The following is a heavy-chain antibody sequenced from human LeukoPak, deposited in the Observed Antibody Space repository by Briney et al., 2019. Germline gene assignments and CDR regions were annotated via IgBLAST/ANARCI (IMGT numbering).Heavy chain of an antibody. CDR2: MNPKSGNT. CDR1: GYTFISYD. D-gene: IGHD2-2*01. V-gene: IGHV1-8*01. J-gene: IGHJ6*03. CDR3: ARKIASTRLGVRYYYMDV. Sequence: GASVTVSCKASGYTFISYDIVWLRQATGQGLEWMGYMNPKSGNTDYVQNFQGRVTMTRDTSITTAYMELSGLRSEDTAVYYCARKIASTRLGVRYYYMDVWGEGTTVTISS.